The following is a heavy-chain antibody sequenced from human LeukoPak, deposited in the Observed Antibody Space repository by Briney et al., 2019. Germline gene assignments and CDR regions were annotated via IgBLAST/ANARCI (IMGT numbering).Heavy chain of an antibody. CDR1: GDSVSSNSAA. CDR3: ARVPGALLH. D-gene: IGHD2-15*01. J-gene: IGHJ4*02. V-gene: IGHV6-1*01. Sequence: SQTLSLTCVISGDSVSSNSAAWNWIRQSPSRGLEWLGRTYYRPKWYSYSAVSVKSRIIINPDTSKNQFSLQLNSVTPEDTAVYYCARVPGALLHWGQGILVTVSS. CDR2: TYYRPKWYS.